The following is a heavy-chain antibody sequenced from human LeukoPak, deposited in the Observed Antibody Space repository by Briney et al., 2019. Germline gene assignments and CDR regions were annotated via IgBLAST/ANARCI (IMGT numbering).Heavy chain of an antibody. Sequence: SGPTLVNPTQTLTLTCTFSGFSLSPRGVGVGWIRQPPGKALEWLALIYWNGEKRLTSSLKSRLTITKDTSKNQVVLTMSNMDPVDTATYYCAYPLEEQWLVAFGHWGQGTLVTVSS. CDR2: IYWNGEK. CDR1: GFSLSPRGVG. V-gene: IGHV2-5*01. J-gene: IGHJ4*02. D-gene: IGHD6-19*01. CDR3: AYPLEEQWLVAFGH.